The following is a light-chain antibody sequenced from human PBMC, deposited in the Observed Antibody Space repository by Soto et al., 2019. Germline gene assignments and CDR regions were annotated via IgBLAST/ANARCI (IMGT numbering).Light chain of an antibody. CDR2: GNS. V-gene: IGLV1-44*01. J-gene: IGLJ2*01. CDR1: TSNIGRNT. CDR3: AAWDDTLNDLL. Sequence: QSALTQPPSASGTPGQTVTISCSGTTSNIGRNTVNWYQQRPGRSPKLLIYGNSQGPSGVRDRFSASKSGTSASLAISGLRSEDEADYHCAAWDDTLNDLLFGGGTKVTVL.